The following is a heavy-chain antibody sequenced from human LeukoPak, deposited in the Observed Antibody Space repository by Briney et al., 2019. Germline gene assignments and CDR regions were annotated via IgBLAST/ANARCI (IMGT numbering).Heavy chain of an antibody. V-gene: IGHV4-59*08. CDR2: MDDSGST. CDR1: GGSISSYY. J-gene: IGHJ4*02. CDR3: ARHSSGSGGAFQY. D-gene: IGHD6-19*01. Sequence: SETLSLTCTVSGGSISSYYWSWIRQPPGKGLEWIGYMDDSGSTNHNPSLTSRVTISEDTSKNQLSLKLGSVTAADTAVYYCARHSSGSGGAFQYWGQGTPVTVSS.